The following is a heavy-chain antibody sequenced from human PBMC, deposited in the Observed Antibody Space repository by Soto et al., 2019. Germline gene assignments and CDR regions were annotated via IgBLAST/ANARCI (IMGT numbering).Heavy chain of an antibody. CDR2: XXXTXTX. J-gene: IGHJ4*02. Sequence: SETLSLTCAVSGDSISGSQWWSWVRLPPAKGLEXIGEXXXTXTXXXNXXXXSRVTMSVDKPKNQFSLNLTSVTAADTAVYYCARVISSRDEYFDYWGQGTVVTVSS. V-gene: IGHV4-4*02. CDR3: ARVISSRDEYFDY. D-gene: IGHD2-2*01. CDR1: GDSISGSQW.